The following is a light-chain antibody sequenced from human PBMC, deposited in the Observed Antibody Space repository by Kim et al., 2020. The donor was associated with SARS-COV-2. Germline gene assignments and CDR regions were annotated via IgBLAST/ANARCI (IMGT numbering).Light chain of an antibody. V-gene: IGLV6-57*04. CDR1: SGSIARNY. J-gene: IGLJ2*01. CDR2: EDN. Sequence: NFMLAQPHSVSGSPGKTVTISCTRSSGSIARNYVQWYRQRPGSAPSILIFEDNRRLAGVSDRFSGSIDSSSNSASLTISGLRTEDVAVYYCQSYDGSSRVFGGGTKLTV. CDR3: QSYDGSSRV.